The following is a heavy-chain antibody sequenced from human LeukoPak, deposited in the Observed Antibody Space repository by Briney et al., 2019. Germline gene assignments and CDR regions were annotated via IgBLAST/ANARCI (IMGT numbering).Heavy chain of an antibody. D-gene: IGHD3-10*01. CDR3: ARGGLWFGELYFDY. J-gene: IGHJ4*02. V-gene: IGHV4-59*01. CDR1: GGSISSYY. CDR2: IYYSGST. Sequence: SETLSLTCTVSGGSISSYYSSWIRQPPGKGLEWIGYIYYSGSTNYNPSLKSRVTISVDTSKNQFSLKLSSVTAADTAVYYCARGGLWFGELYFDYWGQGTLVTVSS.